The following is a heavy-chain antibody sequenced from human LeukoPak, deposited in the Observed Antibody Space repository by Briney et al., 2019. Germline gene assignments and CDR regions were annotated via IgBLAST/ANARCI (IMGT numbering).Heavy chain of an antibody. CDR1: GGSISSYY. J-gene: IGHJ4*02. V-gene: IGHV4-59*01. D-gene: IGHD6-19*01. CDR2: IYYSGST. CDR3: ARRGIAVAFDY. Sequence: SETLSLTCTVSGGSISSYYWSWIRQPPGKGLEWIGYIYYSGSTNYNPSLKSRVTISVDTSKNQFSPKLSSVTAADTAVYYCARRGIAVAFDYWGQGTLVTVSS.